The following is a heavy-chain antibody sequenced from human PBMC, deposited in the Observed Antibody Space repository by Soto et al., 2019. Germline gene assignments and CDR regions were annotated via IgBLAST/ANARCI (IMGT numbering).Heavy chain of an antibody. J-gene: IGHJ6*02. Sequence: GSLRLSCAASGFTFSSYNMNWVRQAPGKGLEWVSSITSRSSDIYYADSVKGRFTISRDNAKNSVYLQMNSLRAEDTAVYYCASEDVVVPAAIRRGYYYGMDVWGQGTTVTVSS. CDR3: ASEDVVVPAAIRRGYYYGMDV. CDR1: GFTFSSYN. CDR2: ITSRSSDI. V-gene: IGHV3-21*01. D-gene: IGHD2-2*01.